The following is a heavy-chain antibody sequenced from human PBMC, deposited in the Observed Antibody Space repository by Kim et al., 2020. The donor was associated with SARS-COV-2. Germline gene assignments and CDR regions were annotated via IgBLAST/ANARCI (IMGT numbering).Heavy chain of an antibody. CDR2: INQDGSEK. Sequence: GGSLRLSCAASGFTFSSYWMSWVRQAPGKGLEWVSNINQDGSEKYYVDSVKGRFTISRDNAKNSLYLQMNSLRAEDTAVYYCARDISSGWSHHFDYWGQGTLVTVPS. D-gene: IGHD6-19*01. CDR3: ARDISSGWSHHFDY. CDR1: GFTFSSYW. V-gene: IGHV3-7*01. J-gene: IGHJ4*02.